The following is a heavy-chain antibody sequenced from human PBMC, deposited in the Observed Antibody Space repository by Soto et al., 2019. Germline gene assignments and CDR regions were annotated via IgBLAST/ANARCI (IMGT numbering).Heavy chain of an antibody. CDR3: ARFMITFGGVMHYGMDV. CDR1: GFTFSSYW. V-gene: IGHV3-7*01. Sequence: PGGSLRLSCAAPGFTFSSYWMSWVRQAPGKGLEWVANIKQDGSEKYYVDSVKGRFTISRDNAKNSLYLQMNSLRAEDTAVYYCARFMITFGGVMHYGMDVWGQGTTVTVSS. D-gene: IGHD3-16*01. J-gene: IGHJ6*02. CDR2: IKQDGSEK.